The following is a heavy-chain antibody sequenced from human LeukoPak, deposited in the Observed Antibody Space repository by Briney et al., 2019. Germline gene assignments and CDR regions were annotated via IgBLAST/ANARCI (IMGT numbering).Heavy chain of an antibody. CDR1: GGSISSGSYC. J-gene: IGHJ4*02. Sequence: SETLSLTCTVSGGSISSGSYCGSWIRQPPGKELEWLGYIHDSGSTNYNPALKSRVTISVDTSKNQFSLKLSSVTAADTAVYYCARGDSYGSPWFNYWGQGTLVTVSS. D-gene: IGHD5-18*01. V-gene: IGHV4-61*01. CDR3: ARGDSYGSPWFNY. CDR2: IHDSGST.